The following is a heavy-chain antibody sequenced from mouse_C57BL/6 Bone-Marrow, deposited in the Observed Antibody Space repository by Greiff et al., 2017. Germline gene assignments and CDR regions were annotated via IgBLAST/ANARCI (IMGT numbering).Heavy chain of an antibody. D-gene: IGHD1-1*01. Sequence: QVQLQPGAELVKPGASVKMSCKASGYTFTSYWITWVKQRPGQGLEWIGDIYPGSGSTNYNEKFKSKATLPVDTSSSTAYMELSSLTSEDSAVYYCAREDYYGSSYIYAMDYWGQGTSVTVSS. CDR1: GYTFTSYW. V-gene: IGHV1-55*01. CDR3: AREDYYGSSYIYAMDY. J-gene: IGHJ4*01. CDR2: IYPGSGST.